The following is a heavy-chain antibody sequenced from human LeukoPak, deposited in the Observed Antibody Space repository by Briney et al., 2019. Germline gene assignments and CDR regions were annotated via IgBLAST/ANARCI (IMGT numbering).Heavy chain of an antibody. J-gene: IGHJ6*03. D-gene: IGHD6-13*01. CDR3: AREGALYSSSWYYYYYYYMDV. CDR1: GGSISSSSYY. V-gene: IGHV4-39*07. Sequence: PSETLSLTCTVSGGSISSSSYYWGWIRQPPGKGLEWIGSIYYSGSTYYNPSLKSRVTISVDTSKDQFSLKLSSVTAADTAVYYCAREGALYSSSWYYYYYYYMDVWGKGTTVTVSS. CDR2: IYYSGST.